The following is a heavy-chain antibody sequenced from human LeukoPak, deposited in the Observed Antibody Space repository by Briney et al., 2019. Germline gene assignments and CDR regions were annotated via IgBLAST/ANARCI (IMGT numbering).Heavy chain of an antibody. D-gene: IGHD3-22*01. Sequence: GESRKISCKGSGYSFTSYWIGWVRQVPGKGLEWMGTIYPGDSDTRYSTSFQGQVTISAHKSISTAYLQWSSLKASDTAMYYCARQPPTYYYDSSGYQWGQGTLVTVSS. CDR3: ARQPPTYYYDSSGYQ. CDR2: IYPGDSDT. J-gene: IGHJ4*02. V-gene: IGHV5-51*01. CDR1: GYSFTSYW.